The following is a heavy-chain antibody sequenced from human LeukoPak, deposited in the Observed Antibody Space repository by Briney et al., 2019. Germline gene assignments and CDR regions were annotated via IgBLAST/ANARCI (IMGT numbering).Heavy chain of an antibody. CDR2: SSSSSSTI. D-gene: IGHD6-13*01. Sequence: GGSLRLSCAASGFSFSSYSMNWVRQAPGKGLEWVSYSSSSSSTIYYADSVKGRFTISRDNAKNSLYLQMNSLRAEDTAVFYCARHPAGTLVPFDYWGQGTLVTVSS. CDR1: GFSFSSYS. CDR3: ARHPAGTLVPFDY. V-gene: IGHV3-48*04. J-gene: IGHJ4*02.